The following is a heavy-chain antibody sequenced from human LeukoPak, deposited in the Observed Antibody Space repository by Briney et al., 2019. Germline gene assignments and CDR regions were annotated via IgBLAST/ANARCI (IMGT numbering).Heavy chain of an antibody. J-gene: IGHJ1*01. V-gene: IGHV5-10-1*01. CDR1: GYSFPSYW. D-gene: IGHD6-6*01. CDR2: IDPSDSYT. CDR3: ATASSGQSCY. Sequence: GESLEISWEGSGYSFPSYWIRWVRQTAGKGLGWMGRIDPSDSYTKYSPSFEGHVTISADTSSSTSYLQWSSLKDSDTAMYYCATASSGQSCYWGPGTLVTPSS.